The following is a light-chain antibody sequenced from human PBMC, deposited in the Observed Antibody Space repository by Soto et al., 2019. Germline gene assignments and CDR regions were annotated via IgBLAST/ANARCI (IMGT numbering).Light chain of an antibody. J-gene: IGLJ3*02. CDR3: SSYTTGTPGV. CDR2: DVS. Sequence: QSVLTQPASVSGSPGQSITLSCTGTSSDVGAYNYVSWFQQHPGKAPRLIIYDVSNRPSGVSNRVSGSKSGNTASLTISGLQAEDEADYYCSSYTTGTPGVFGGGTKLTVL. V-gene: IGLV2-14*01. CDR1: SSDVGAYNY.